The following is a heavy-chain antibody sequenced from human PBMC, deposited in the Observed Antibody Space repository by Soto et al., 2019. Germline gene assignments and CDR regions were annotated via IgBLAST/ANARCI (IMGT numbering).Heavy chain of an antibody. J-gene: IGHJ3*02. CDR2: IYYSGST. CDR1: GFSISSYY. CDR3: ARALILTGYYIHDAFDI. Sequence: PETLFLTCTFPGFSISSYYWSWIRQPPGKGLEWIGYIYYSGSTNYNPSLKSRVTISVDTSKNQFSLKLSSVTAADTAVYYCARALILTGYYIHDAFDIWGQGTMVT. D-gene: IGHD3-9*01. V-gene: IGHV4-59*01.